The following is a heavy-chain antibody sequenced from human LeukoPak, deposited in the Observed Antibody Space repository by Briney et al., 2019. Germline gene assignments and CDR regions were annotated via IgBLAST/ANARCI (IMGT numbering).Heavy chain of an antibody. V-gene: IGHV3-7*01. CDR1: GFSFSSHW. Sequence: PGGSLRLSCVASGFSFSSHWMSWVRQAPGKGLEWVANIKQDESEKYYVDSVKGRFTISRDNAKNALYLQMNSLRAEDTAIYYCARVRSDYSSSSPPDYWGQGTPVTVSS. D-gene: IGHD6-6*01. J-gene: IGHJ4*02. CDR2: IKQDESEK. CDR3: ARVRSDYSSSSPPDY.